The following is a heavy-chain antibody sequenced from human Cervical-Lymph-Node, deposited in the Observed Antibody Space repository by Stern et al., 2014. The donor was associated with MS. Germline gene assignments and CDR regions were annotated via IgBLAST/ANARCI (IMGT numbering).Heavy chain of an antibody. CDR1: GGSFSGYY. CDR3: ARGGETYGDYLFGWYFDL. V-gene: IGHV4-34*01. CDR2: INHSGST. J-gene: IGHJ2*01. Sequence: VQLQQWGAGLLKPSETLSLTCAVYGGSFSGYYWSWIRQPPGKGLEWIWEINHSGSTNYNPSPKSRVPILVDTSKNQFSLKLSSVTAADTAVYYCARGGETYGDYLFGWYFDLWGRGTLVTVSS. D-gene: IGHD4-17*01.